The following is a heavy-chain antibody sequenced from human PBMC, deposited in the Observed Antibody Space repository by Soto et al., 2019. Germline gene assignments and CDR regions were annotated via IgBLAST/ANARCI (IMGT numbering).Heavy chain of an antibody. J-gene: IGHJ4*02. D-gene: IGHD3-3*01. CDR1: GGSFSGYY. CDR2: IYYSGST. V-gene: IGHV4-30-4*01. Sequence: PSETLSLTCAVYGGSFSGYYWSWIRQPPGKGLEWIGYIYYSGSTYYNPSLKSRVTISVDTSKNQFSLKLSSVTAADTAVYYCARVRVALYDFWRGYWYFDYWGQGTLVTVSS. CDR3: ARVRVALYDFWRGYWYFDY.